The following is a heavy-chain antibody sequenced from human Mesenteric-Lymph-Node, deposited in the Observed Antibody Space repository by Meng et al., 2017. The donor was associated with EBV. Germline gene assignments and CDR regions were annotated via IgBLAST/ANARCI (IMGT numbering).Heavy chain of an antibody. CDR3: ARQGPSGRTFDY. V-gene: IGHV4-39*01. Sequence: QLQDVGPVLVKPSETRALTCTVSGGSISSSSYYWGWIRQPPGKGLEWIGTYYNSGSTHYNPSLKSRVTISVDTSNNQFSLRLISVTAADTAAYYCARQGPSGRTFDYWGQGTLVTVSS. J-gene: IGHJ4*02. CDR1: GGSISSSSYY. CDR2: YYNSGST. D-gene: IGHD1-26*01.